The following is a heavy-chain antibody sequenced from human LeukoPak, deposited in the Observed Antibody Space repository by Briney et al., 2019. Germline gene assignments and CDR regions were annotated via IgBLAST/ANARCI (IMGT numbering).Heavy chain of an antibody. CDR2: INHSGST. CDR1: GGSFSGYY. Sequence: SETLSLTCAVYGGSFSGYYWSWIRQPPGKGLEWIGEINHSGSTNYNPSLKSRVTISVDTSKNQFSLKLSSVTAADTAVYYCARGWYNWNLLRRYYYYYMDVWGKGTTVTVSS. D-gene: IGHD1-7*01. CDR3: ARGWYNWNLLRRYYYYYMDV. J-gene: IGHJ6*03. V-gene: IGHV4-34*01.